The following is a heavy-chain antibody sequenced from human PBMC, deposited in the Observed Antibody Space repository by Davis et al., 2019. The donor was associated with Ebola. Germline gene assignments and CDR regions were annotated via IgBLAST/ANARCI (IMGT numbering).Heavy chain of an antibody. Sequence: SETLSLTCAVYGGSFSGYYWSWIRQPPGKGLEWIGEINHSGSTNYNPSLKGRVTISVDTSKNQFSLKLSSVTAADTAVYYCARVNRYYYYGMDVWGQGTTVTVSS. D-gene: IGHD1-14*01. J-gene: IGHJ6*02. CDR3: ARVNRYYYYGMDV. CDR1: GGSFSGYY. V-gene: IGHV4-34*01. CDR2: INHSGST.